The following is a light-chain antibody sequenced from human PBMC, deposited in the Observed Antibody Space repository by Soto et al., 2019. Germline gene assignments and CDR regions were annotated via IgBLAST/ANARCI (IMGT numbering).Light chain of an antibody. CDR1: STDFVSYNR. CDR3: SLYTSENTYV. V-gene: IGLV2-18*01. CDR2: EAS. Sequence: QSVLTQPPSVSGSPGQSVTISCTGTSTDFVSYNRVSWYQQPPGTAPKLIIYEASNRPSRVPDRFSGSKSGNTASLTISGLQVADEADYYCSLYTSENTYVFGTGTKVTVL. J-gene: IGLJ1*01.